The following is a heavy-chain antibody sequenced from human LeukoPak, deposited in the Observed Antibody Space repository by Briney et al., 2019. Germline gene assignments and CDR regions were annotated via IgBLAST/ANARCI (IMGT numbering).Heavy chain of an antibody. CDR2: IYHSGST. D-gene: IGHD2-15*01. Sequence: PSETLSLTCTVSGYSISSGYYWGWIRQPPGKGLEWIGSIYHSGSTYYNPSLKSRVTISVDTSKNQFSLKLSSVTAADTAVYYCARDPVVVVAANYFDYWGQGTLVTVSS. CDR3: ARDPVVVVAANYFDY. J-gene: IGHJ4*02. CDR1: GYSISSGYY. V-gene: IGHV4-38-2*02.